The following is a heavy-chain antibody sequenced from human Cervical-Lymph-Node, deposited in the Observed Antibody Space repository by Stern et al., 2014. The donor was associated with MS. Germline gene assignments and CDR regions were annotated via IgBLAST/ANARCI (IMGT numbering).Heavy chain of an antibody. Sequence: QVQLVQSGAEVKKPGASVKVSCKASGYTFTSYYMHWVRQAPGQGLEWVGIINPIGASASYAQKFQGRVTLTRDTSTSTAYMELRSLRSEDTAVYYCASGTGSKRPTGNYWGQGTLVTVSS. D-gene: IGHD3/OR15-3a*01. CDR3: ASGTGSKRPTGNY. CDR1: GYTFTSYY. CDR2: INPIGASA. V-gene: IGHV1-46*01. J-gene: IGHJ4*02.